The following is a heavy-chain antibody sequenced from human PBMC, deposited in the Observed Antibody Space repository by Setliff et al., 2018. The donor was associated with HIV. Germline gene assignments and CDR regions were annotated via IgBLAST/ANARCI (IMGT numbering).Heavy chain of an antibody. J-gene: IGHJ4*02. CDR3: HSGYDTEEQSYFDY. CDR2: VNSDGSSK. CDR1: GFTFDRYW. Sequence: PGGSLRLSCAASGFTFDRYWMRWVRQAPGRGLVWVSRVNSDGSSKTYADSVKDRFTISRDNAKNTLYLQMNSLRAEDTGVYYCHSGYDTEEQSYFDYWGQGTLVTVS. V-gene: IGHV3-74*01. D-gene: IGHD5-12*01.